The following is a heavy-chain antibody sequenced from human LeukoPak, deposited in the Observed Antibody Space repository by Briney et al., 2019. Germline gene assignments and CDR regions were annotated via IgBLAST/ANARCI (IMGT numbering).Heavy chain of an antibody. CDR1: GYTFTSYG. D-gene: IGHD2-15*01. V-gene: IGHV1-18*01. CDR3: ARAGAAYCSGGSCCSKEKY. CDR2: ISAYNGNT. Sequence: GASVKVSCKASGYTFTSYGISWVRQAPGQGLEWMGWISAYNGNTNYAQKLQGRVTMTTDTSTSTAYMELRSLRSDDTAVYYCARAGAAYCSGGSCCSKEKYWGQGTLVTVSS. J-gene: IGHJ4*02.